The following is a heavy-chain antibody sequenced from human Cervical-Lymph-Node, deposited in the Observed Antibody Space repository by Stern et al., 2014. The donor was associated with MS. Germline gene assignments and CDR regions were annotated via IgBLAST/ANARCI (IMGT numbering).Heavy chain of an antibody. CDR1: GGTFSTYS. V-gene: IGHV1-69*06. CDR2: IILIFGTV. Sequence: VQLVQSGAEVKRPGSSVRVACKASGGTFSTYSISWVRQAPGQGLEWMGGIILIFGTVNYAQKFQGRITMSADKSTSTAYLDLTSLRSEDTAMYYCARYRGSFYFDNWAQEPWSPSPQ. J-gene: IGHJ4*02. D-gene: IGHD1-26*01. CDR3: ARYRGSFYFDN.